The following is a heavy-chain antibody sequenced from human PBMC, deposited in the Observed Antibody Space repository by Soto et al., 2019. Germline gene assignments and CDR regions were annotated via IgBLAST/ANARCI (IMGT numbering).Heavy chain of an antibody. CDR1: GFTFSSYG. J-gene: IGHJ4*02. CDR2: ISETGSSH. Sequence: GGSLRLSCVGSGFTFSSYGMHWVRQAPGKGLECVAVISETGSSHYYAASVEGRLTISRENSKNTLSLHMDRLRVEDTAVYYCAKDRGGDCPDNSCYFGADYWGQGTPVTVSS. CDR3: AKDRGGDCPDNSCYFGADY. V-gene: IGHV3-30*18. D-gene: IGHD2-2*01.